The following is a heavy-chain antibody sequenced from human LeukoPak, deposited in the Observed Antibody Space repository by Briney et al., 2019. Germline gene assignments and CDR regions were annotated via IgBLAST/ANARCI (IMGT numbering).Heavy chain of an antibody. D-gene: IGHD4-11*01. Sequence: TSETLSLTCAAYGGSFSGYYWSWIRQSPGKGPEWIGEIHHDGSTNYNPSLMSRVTISVDTSKNQFSLDLTSVTAADAAVYYCARLIRDYRQYYFDFWGRGTLVTVSS. CDR3: ARLIRDYRQYYFDF. J-gene: IGHJ4*02. CDR1: GGSFSGYY. V-gene: IGHV4-34*01. CDR2: IHHDGST.